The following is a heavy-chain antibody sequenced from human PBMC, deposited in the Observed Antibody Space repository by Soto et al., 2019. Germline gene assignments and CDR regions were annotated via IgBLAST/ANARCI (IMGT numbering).Heavy chain of an antibody. V-gene: IGHV4-59*01. CDR3: VDFDY. CDR1: GGSISGYY. J-gene: IGHJ4*02. Sequence: PSETLSLTCTVSGGSISGYYWSWIRQPPGKGLEWIGYIHYSGSTYYNPSKNQVVLTMTNMDPVDTATYYCAHRRPNTIGWYLVDFDYWGQGTLVTVSS. CDR2: IHYSGST. D-gene: IGHD6-19*01.